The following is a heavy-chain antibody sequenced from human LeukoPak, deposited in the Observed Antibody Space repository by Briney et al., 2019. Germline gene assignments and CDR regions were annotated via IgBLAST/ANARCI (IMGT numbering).Heavy chain of an antibody. CDR1: GFTFSSYA. CDR3: AKSLLWFGEFDNWFDP. V-gene: IGHV3-23*01. J-gene: IGHJ5*02. Sequence: PGGSLRLSCAASGFTFSSYAMSWVRQAPGKGLKWVSAISGSGGSTYYADSVKGRFTISRDNSKNTLYLQMNSLRAEDTAVYYCAKSLLWFGEFDNWFDPWGQGTLVTVSS. D-gene: IGHD3-10*01. CDR2: ISGSGGST.